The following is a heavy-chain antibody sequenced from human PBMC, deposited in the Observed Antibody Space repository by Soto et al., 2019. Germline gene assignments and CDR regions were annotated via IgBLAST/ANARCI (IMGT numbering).Heavy chain of an antibody. Sequence: EVQLVESGGGLVQPGGSLRLSCAASGFTFSSYWMSWVRQAPGKGLEWVANIKQDGSEKYYVDSVKGRFTISRDNAKNSLYLQMNSLRAEDTAVYYCARDPSLGGNSKVTFDYWGQGTLVTVSS. J-gene: IGHJ4*02. D-gene: IGHD2-21*02. CDR3: ARDPSLGGNSKVTFDY. CDR1: GFTFSSYW. V-gene: IGHV3-7*01. CDR2: IKQDGSEK.